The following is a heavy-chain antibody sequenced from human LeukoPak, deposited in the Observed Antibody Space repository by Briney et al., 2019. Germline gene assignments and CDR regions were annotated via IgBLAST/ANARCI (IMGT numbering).Heavy chain of an antibody. CDR3: AKGSRNSGYLSFDAFDI. CDR1: GFTFSSYE. J-gene: IGHJ3*02. CDR2: FSGSGGST. V-gene: IGHV3-23*01. Sequence: GGSLRLSCAASGFTFSSYEMNWVRQAPGKGLECISGFSGSGGSTYYADSVKGRFTISRDNSKNTLYLQMNSLRAEDTAVYYCAKGSRNSGYLSFDAFDIWGQGTMVTVSS. D-gene: IGHD3-22*01.